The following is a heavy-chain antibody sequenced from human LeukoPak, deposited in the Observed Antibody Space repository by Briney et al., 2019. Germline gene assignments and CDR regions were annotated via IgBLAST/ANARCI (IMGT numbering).Heavy chain of an antibody. V-gene: IGHV6-1*01. CDR3: ARDLGWYVGASHGGPGWFDP. CDR2: TYYRSKWYN. Sequence: SQTLSLTCAISGDSVSSNSAAWNWIRQSPSRGLEWLGRTYYRSKWYNDYAVSVKSRITINPDTSKNQFSLQLNSVTPEDTAVYYCARDLGWYVGASHGGPGWFDPWGQGTLVTVSS. J-gene: IGHJ5*02. CDR1: GDSVSSNSAA. D-gene: IGHD6-19*01.